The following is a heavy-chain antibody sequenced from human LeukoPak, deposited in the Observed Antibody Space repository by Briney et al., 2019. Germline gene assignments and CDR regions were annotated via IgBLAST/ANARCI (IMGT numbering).Heavy chain of an antibody. CDR1: GFTFSVYW. Sequence: GGSLRLSCAASGFTFSVYWTHWVRQAPGEGLVWVSFSNGDGSSTRNAGSVKGRFTISRDNAKNTLYLQMNSLRAEDTAVYYCARGARYGMDVWGQGTTVTVS. J-gene: IGHJ6*02. V-gene: IGHV3-74*01. CDR2: SNGDGSST. CDR3: ARGARYGMDV.